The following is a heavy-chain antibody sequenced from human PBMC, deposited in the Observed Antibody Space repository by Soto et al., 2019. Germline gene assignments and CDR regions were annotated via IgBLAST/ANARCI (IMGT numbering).Heavy chain of an antibody. CDR2: INAGNGNT. D-gene: IGHD5-12*01. CDR3: ARVSGYYLPYY. J-gene: IGHJ4*02. V-gene: IGHV1-3*01. CDR1: GYTFTNYA. Sequence: GASVKVSCKASGYTFTNYAMHWVRQAPGQRLEWMGWINAGNGNTKYSQKFQGRVTITRDTSASTAYMELSSLRSEDTAVYYCARVSGYYLPYYWGQGTLVTVSS.